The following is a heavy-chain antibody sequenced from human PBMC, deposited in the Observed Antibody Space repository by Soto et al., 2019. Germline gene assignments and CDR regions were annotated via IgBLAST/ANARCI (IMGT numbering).Heavy chain of an antibody. CDR3: ARVPDR. J-gene: IGHJ5*02. CDR1: GGSFSGYY. Sequence: PSETLSLTCVVYGGSFSGYYWSWIRQPPGQGLEWIGEINHSGSTNYNPSLKSRVTISVDTSKNQFSLKLSSVTAADTAVYYCARVPDRWGQGTLVTVSS. D-gene: IGHD2-2*01. V-gene: IGHV4-34*01. CDR2: INHSGST.